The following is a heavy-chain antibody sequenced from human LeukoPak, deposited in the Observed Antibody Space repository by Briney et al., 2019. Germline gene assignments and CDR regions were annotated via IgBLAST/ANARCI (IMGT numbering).Heavy chain of an antibody. CDR2: INPNSGGT. CDR1: GYTFTGYY. CDR3: ARDGVGYYDSSGYYYFQH. V-gene: IGHV1-2*02. D-gene: IGHD3-22*01. J-gene: IGHJ1*01. Sequence: ASVQVSCKASGYTFTGYYMHWVRQAPGQGLEWMGWINPNSGGTNYAQKFQGRVTMTRDTSISTAYMELSRLRSDDTAVYYCARDGVGYYDSSGYYYFQHWGQGTLVTVSS.